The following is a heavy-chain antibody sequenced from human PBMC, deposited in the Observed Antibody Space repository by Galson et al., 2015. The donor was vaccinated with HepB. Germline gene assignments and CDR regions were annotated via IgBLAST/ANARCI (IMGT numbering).Heavy chain of an antibody. V-gene: IGHV3-30*18. CDR1: GFTFSSYG. CDR3: AKENFDWLFLDY. Sequence: SLRLSCAASGFTFSSYGMHWVRQAPGKGLEWVAVISYDGSNKYYADSVKGRFTISRDNSKNTLYLQMNSLRAEDTAVYYCAKENFDWLFLDYWGQGTLVTVSS. CDR2: ISYDGSNK. J-gene: IGHJ4*02. D-gene: IGHD3-9*01.